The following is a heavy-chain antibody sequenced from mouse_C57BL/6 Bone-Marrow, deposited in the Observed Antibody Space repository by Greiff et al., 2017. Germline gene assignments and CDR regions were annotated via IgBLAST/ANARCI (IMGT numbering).Heavy chain of an antibody. J-gene: IGHJ4*01. Sequence: VQLQQSGPELVKPGASVKISCKASGYSFTDYNMNWVKQSNGKSLEWIGVINPNYGTTSYNQKFKGKATLTVDQSSSTAYMQLNSLTSEDSAVYYGASGWAYGYAYYYALDYWGQGTSVTVSS. CDR1: GYSFTDYN. CDR2: INPNYGTT. D-gene: IGHD2-2*01. CDR3: ASGWAYGYAYYYALDY. V-gene: IGHV1-39*01.